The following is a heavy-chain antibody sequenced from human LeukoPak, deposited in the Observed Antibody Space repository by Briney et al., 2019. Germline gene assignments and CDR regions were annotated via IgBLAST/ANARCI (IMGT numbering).Heavy chain of an antibody. D-gene: IGHD2-15*01. CDR2: IKCDRSEK. V-gene: IGHV3-52*02. J-gene: IGHJ6*02. CDR1: GFTFSTSW. Sequence: GGSLRLSCAACGFTFSTSWMHWVCQAPEKGQERVADIKCDRSEKNYVDSVKGRFTISRDNSKNTLYLQMNSLRAEDTAVYYCAKVYCSGGSCHEFPYYYGMDVWGQGTTVTVSS. CDR3: AKVYCSGGSCHEFPYYYGMDV.